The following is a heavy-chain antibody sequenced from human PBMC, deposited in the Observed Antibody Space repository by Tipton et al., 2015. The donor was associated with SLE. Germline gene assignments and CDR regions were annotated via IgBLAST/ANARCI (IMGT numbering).Heavy chain of an antibody. CDR3: ARSPVDYWNGYSA. Sequence: SLRLSCAASGFTFSNYAMSWVRQAPGKGLEWISAITGSGDGTYYTDSVKGRCTISRDNSKNSLYLQMNGLRAEDTAVYYCARSPVDYWNGYSAWGQGTLVAVSS. J-gene: IGHJ4*02. CDR2: ITGSGDGT. V-gene: IGHV3-23*01. D-gene: IGHD3-3*01. CDR1: GFTFSNYA.